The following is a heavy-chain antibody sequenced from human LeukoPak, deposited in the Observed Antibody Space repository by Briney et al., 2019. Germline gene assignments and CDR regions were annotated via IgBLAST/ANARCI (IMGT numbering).Heavy chain of an antibody. D-gene: IGHD2-21*02. CDR2: IYHSGST. V-gene: IGHV4-30-2*01. CDR3: ARLAYCGGDCYSFFFDY. Sequence: PSQTLSLTCAVSGGSISSGGYSWSWIRQPPGKGLGWIGYIYHSGSTYYNPSLKSRVTISVDRSKNQFSLKLSSVTAADTAVYYCARLAYCGGDCYSFFFDYWGQGTLVTVSS. J-gene: IGHJ4*02. CDR1: GGSISSGGYS.